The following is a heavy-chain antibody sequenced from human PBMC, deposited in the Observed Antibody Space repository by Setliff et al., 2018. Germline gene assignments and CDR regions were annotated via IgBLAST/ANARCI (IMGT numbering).Heavy chain of an antibody. CDR3: TRGGTWSDAFDT. CDR1: IGSIRSYY. D-gene: IGHD1-1*01. Sequence: SETLSLTCTVSIGSIRSYYWSWIRQSPGKGLEWIGYIYYTGSTNYNPSLKSRVTISVDTSKNQFSLKLSSVSAADTAVYYCTRGGTWSDAFDTWGQGTMVTVSS. J-gene: IGHJ3*02. CDR2: IYYTGST. V-gene: IGHV4-59*01.